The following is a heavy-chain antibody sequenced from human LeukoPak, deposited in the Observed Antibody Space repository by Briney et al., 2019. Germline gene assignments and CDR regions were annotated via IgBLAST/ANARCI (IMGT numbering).Heavy chain of an antibody. V-gene: IGHV4-34*01. J-gene: IGHJ4*02. CDR1: GGSFSGYY. CDR2: INHSGST. CDR3: ARGFLWFGETSYFDY. Sequence: SETLSLTCAVYGGSFSGYYWSWIRQPPGKGLEWIGEINHSGSTNYNPSLKSRVTISVDTSKNQFSLKLSSVTAADTAVYYCARGFLWFGETSYFDYWGQGTLVTVSS. D-gene: IGHD3-10*01.